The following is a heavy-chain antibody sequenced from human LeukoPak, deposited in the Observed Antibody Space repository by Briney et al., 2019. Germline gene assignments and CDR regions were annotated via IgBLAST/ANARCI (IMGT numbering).Heavy chain of an antibody. J-gene: IGHJ4*02. CDR2: ISYDGSNK. CDR3: ARVAYSSGWYDY. CDR1: GFTFSSYA. V-gene: IGHV3-30-3*01. D-gene: IGHD6-19*01. Sequence: PGRSLRLSCAASGFTFSSYAMHWVRQAPGKGLEWVAVISYDGSNKYYADSVKGRFTISRDNSKNTLYLQMNSLRAEDKAVYYCARVAYSSGWYDYWGQGTLVTVSS.